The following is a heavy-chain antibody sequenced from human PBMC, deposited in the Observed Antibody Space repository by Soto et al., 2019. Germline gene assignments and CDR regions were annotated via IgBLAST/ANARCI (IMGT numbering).Heavy chain of an antibody. Sequence: EVQVVESGGSLVQPGGSLRLSCADAGFTVSSNYMTWVRQAPGRGLQWLSVSYSGGATDYAYSVKGRFTTSSDASKNTVCFQMISLKAEDTAVYYWASLRFDWPYAFEYWGQGTLVTVSS. J-gene: IGHJ4*02. CDR2: SYSGGAT. CDR3: ASLRFDWPYAFEY. D-gene: IGHD3-9*01. V-gene: IGHV3-66*01. CDR1: GFTVSSNY.